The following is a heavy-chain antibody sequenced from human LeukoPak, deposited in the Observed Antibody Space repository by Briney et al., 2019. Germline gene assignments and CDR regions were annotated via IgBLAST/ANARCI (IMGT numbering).Heavy chain of an antibody. CDR3: AKVGAAAGGYDY. CDR1: GFTFDDYA. CDR2: ISWNSGCI. Sequence: GGSLRLSCAASGFTFDDYAMHWVRQAPGKGLEWVSGISWNSGCIGYADSVKGRFTISRDNAKNSLYLQMNSLRAEDTALYYCAKVGAAAGGYDYWGQGTLVTVSS. V-gene: IGHV3-9*01. D-gene: IGHD1-26*01. J-gene: IGHJ4*02.